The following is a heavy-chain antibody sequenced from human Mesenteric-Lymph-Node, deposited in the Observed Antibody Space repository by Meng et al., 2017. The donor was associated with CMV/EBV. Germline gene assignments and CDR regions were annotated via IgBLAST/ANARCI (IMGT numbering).Heavy chain of an antibody. D-gene: IGHD2-2*01. V-gene: IGHV4-61*01. CDR1: GGSVSSGSYY. CDR2: IYYSGST. CDR3: ARLAMTRHYIWHYYYYGMDV. J-gene: IGHJ6*02. Sequence: SETLSLTCTVSGGSVSSGSYYWNWIRQPPGRGLEWIGYIYYSGSTNYNPSLKSLVTISTDTSKNQFSLRLSSVTAADTAVYYWARLAMTRHYIWHYYYYGMDVWGQGTTVTVSS.